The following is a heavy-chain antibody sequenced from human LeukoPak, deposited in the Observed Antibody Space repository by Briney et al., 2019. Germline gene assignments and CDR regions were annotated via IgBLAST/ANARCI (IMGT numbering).Heavy chain of an antibody. V-gene: IGHV3-49*04. CDR2: IRSKAYGGTT. D-gene: IGHD3-3*01. J-gene: IGHJ4*02. CDR1: GFTVSNSY. CDR3: TRVEKRAYLRDFWSGYYTPTRFPLDY. Sequence: PGGSLRLSCAASGFTVSNSYMSWARQAPGKGLEWVGFIRSKAYGGTTEYAASVKGRFTISRDDSKSIAYLQMNSLKTEDTAVYYCTRVEKRAYLRDFWSGYYTPTRFPLDYWGQGTLVTVSS.